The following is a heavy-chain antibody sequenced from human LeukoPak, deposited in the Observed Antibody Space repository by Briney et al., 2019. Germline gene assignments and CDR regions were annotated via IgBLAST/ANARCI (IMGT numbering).Heavy chain of an antibody. CDR1: GFTFSSYG. Sequence: PGRSLRLSCAASGFTFSSYGMHWVRQAPGKGLEWVAVIWFDGSNKYYADSVKGRFTISRDNSKNTLYQQMNSLSAEDTAVYYCARGKEQQLYAFDIWGQGTMVTVSS. CDR2: IWFDGSNK. V-gene: IGHV3-33*01. CDR3: ARGKEQQLYAFDI. D-gene: IGHD6-13*01. J-gene: IGHJ3*02.